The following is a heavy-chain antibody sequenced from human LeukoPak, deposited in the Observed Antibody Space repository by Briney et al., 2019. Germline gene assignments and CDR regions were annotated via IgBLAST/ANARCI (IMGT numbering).Heavy chain of an antibody. CDR1: GFTFSSYG. CDR3: ANGGYYYDSSGYPDY. D-gene: IGHD3-22*01. V-gene: IGHV3-33*06. J-gene: IGHJ4*02. Sequence: GGSLRLSCAASGFTFSSYGMHWVRQVPGKGLEWMAVIWYDGNTKYYADSVKGRFTISRDNSKSTLYLQMNSLRAEDTAVYYCANGGYYYDSSGYPDYWGQGTLVTVSS. CDR2: IWYDGNTK.